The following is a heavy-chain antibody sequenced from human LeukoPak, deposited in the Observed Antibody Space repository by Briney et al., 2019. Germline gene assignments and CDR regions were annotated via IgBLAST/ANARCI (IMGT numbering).Heavy chain of an antibody. CDR3: AREARKDYYMDV. CDR1: GFTFSSYE. V-gene: IGHV3-48*03. J-gene: IGHJ6*03. CDR2: ISSSGSTI. D-gene: IGHD6-6*01. Sequence: GGSLRLSCAASGFTFSSYEMNWVRQAPGKGLEWVSYISSSGSTIYYADSVKGRFTISRDNAKNSLYLQMNSLRAEDTAVYYCAREARKDYYMDVWGKGTTVTVSS.